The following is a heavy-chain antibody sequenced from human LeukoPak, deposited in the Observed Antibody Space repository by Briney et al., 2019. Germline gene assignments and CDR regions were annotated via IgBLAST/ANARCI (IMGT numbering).Heavy chain of an antibody. CDR2: IDPSDSYT. V-gene: IGHV5-10-1*01. D-gene: IGHD5-12*01. CDR1: GYSFTSYW. CDR3: AGNSGYDYYYYGMDV. J-gene: IGHJ6*02. Sequence: GESLKISCKGSGYSFTSYWISWVRQMPGIGLEWMGRIDPSDSYTNYSPSFQGHVTISADKSISTAYLQWSSLKASDTAMYYCAGNSGYDYYYYGMDVWGQGTTVTVSS.